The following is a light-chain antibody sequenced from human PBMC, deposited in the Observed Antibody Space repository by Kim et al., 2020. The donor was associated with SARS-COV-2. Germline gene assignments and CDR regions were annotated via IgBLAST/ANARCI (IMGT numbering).Light chain of an antibody. V-gene: IGLV3-21*04. CDR2: YDS. CDR1: ISRNYS. Sequence: PGKTARDTLGENISRNYSLHGYLKKPGQAPVLVIVYDSDRPAGIPERFSGSNSGNTATLTISRVEAGDEADYYCQVCDSSSDHVIFGGGTQLTVL. CDR3: QVCDSSSDHVI. J-gene: IGLJ2*01.